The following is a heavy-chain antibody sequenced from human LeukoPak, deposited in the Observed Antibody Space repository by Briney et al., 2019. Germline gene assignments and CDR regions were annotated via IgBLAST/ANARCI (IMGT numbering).Heavy chain of an antibody. CDR2: ISSSGSGDNT. J-gene: IGHJ4*02. V-gene: IGHV3-23*01. Sequence: GGSLRLFCAASGVTLSTYAMSWARQAPGKGLEWVSGISSSGSGDNTYYADSVKGRFTTSRDSSKNTLFLHMNTLRAEDTAVYYCAKDRSSGWNLGLTGLDYWGQGTLVTVSS. CDR1: GVTLSTYA. D-gene: IGHD6-19*01. CDR3: AKDRSSGWNLGLTGLDY.